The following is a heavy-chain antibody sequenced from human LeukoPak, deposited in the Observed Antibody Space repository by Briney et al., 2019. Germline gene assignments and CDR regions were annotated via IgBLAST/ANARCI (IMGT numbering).Heavy chain of an antibody. CDR3: AKDVGKWESLHFFDY. Sequence: GGSLRLSCLTSGFTLSTNAMSWVRKAPGKGLEWISGISGSGASTYYADSVKGRFTISRDDSRNTLYLQMNSLRGDDTAVYYCAKDVGKWESLHFFDYWGQGTLVTVSS. J-gene: IGHJ4*02. D-gene: IGHD1-26*01. CDR2: ISGSGAST. V-gene: IGHV3-23*01. CDR1: GFTLSTNA.